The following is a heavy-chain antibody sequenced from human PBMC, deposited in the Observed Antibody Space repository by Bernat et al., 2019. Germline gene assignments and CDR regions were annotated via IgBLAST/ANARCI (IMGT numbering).Heavy chain of an antibody. V-gene: IGHV4-34*01. CDR3: ARGDGGITIFGADY. J-gene: IGHJ4*02. Sequence: QVQLQQWGAGLLKPSETLSLTCAVYGGSFSGYYWSWIRQPPGKGLEWIGEINHSGSTNYNPSLKSRVTISVDTSKNQFSLKLSSVTAADTAVYYCARGDGGITIFGADYWGQGTLVTVSS. D-gene: IGHD3-3*01. CDR1: GGSFSGYY. CDR2: INHSGST.